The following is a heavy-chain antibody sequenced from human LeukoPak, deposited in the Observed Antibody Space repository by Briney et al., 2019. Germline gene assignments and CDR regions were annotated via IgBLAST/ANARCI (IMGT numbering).Heavy chain of an antibody. J-gene: IGHJ4*02. CDR3: ARVNYYDSSGYYLDY. V-gene: IGHV4-39*07. CDR1: GGSISSSSYY. Sequence: PSETLSLTCTVSGGSISSSSYYWGWIRQPPGKGLEWIGSIYYSGSTYYNPSLKSRVTISVDTSKNQFSLKLSSVTAADTAVYYCARVNYYDSSGYYLDYWGQGTLVTVSS. CDR2: IYYSGST. D-gene: IGHD3-22*01.